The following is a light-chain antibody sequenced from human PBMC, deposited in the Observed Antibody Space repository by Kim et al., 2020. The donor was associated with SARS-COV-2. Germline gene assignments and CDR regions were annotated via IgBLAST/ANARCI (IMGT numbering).Light chain of an antibody. J-gene: IGKJ3*01. CDR3: QQSYITPFT. CDR2: AAS. Sequence: ASVGDRVTITCRTTQSISSHLNWYQQKPGRAPKLLISAASTLQGGVPSRFSGSGYETDFTLTISSLQPDDFATYFCQQSYITPFTFGPGTKVDIK. V-gene: IGKV1-39*01. CDR1: QSISSH.